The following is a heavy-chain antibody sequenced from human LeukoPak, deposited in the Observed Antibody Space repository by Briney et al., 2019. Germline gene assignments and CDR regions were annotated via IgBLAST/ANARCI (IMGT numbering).Heavy chain of an antibody. CDR3: AKDLISIGSSSYFDI. CDR2: ISGSGGST. CDR1: GFTFSSYA. D-gene: IGHD6-6*01. J-gene: IGHJ3*02. Sequence: GGSLRLSCAASGFTFSSYAMSWVRQAPGKGLEWVSAISGSGGSTYYADSVKGRFTISRDNSKNTLYLQMNSLRAKDTAVYYCAKDLISIGSSSYFDIWGQGTMVTVSS. V-gene: IGHV3-23*01.